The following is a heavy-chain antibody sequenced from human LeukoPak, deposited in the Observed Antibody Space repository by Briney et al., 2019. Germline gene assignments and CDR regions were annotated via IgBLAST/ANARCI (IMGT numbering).Heavy chain of an antibody. V-gene: IGHV2-70*11. CDR1: GFSLNTSAMC. CDR2: IDWDDNK. J-gene: IGHJ3*02. Sequence: SGPTLVNPTQTLTLTCTFSGFSLNTSAMCVTWIRQPPGKALEWLARIDWDDNKYYSASLETRLTISEDTSKNQVVLTMTNMDPVDTATYYCARTPLNYYDSSGYDAFDIWGHGTMVTVSS. D-gene: IGHD3-22*01. CDR3: ARTPLNYYDSSGYDAFDI.